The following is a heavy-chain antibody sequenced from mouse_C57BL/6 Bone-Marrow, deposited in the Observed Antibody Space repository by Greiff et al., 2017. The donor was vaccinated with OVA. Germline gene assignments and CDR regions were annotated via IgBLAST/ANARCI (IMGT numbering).Heavy chain of an antibody. CDR2: IYPRSGNT. J-gene: IGHJ3*01. Sequence: QVQLKESGAELARPGASVKLSCKASGYTFTSYGISWVKQRTGQGLEWIGEIYPRSGNTYYNEKFKGKATLTADKSSSTAYMELRSLTSEDSAVYFCARGEDFSYGSSGWGQGTLVTVSA. CDR3: ARGEDFSYGSSG. CDR1: GYTFTSYG. D-gene: IGHD1-1*01. V-gene: IGHV1-81*01.